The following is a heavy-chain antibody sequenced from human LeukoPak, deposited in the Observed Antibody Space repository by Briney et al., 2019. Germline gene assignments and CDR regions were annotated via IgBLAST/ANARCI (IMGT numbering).Heavy chain of an antibody. CDR2: ISGSGGST. CDR1: GFTFSSYA. Sequence: GGSLRLSCAASGFTFSSYAMSWVRQAPGKGLEWVSAISGSGGSTYYADSVKGRFTISRDNSKNTLYLQMSSLRAEDTAVYYCAKYVGATSAEYFQHWGQGTLVTVSS. V-gene: IGHV3-23*01. J-gene: IGHJ1*01. CDR3: AKYVGATSAEYFQH. D-gene: IGHD1-26*01.